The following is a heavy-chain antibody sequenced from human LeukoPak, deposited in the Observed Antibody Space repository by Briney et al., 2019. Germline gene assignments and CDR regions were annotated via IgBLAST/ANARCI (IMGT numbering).Heavy chain of an antibody. CDR3: ARDHNWNDDPNY. CDR2: ISYDGSSK. V-gene: IGHV3-30*03. CDR1: GFTFSSYD. J-gene: IGHJ4*02. Sequence: GGSLRLSCAASGFTFSSYDIHWVRQAPGKGLEWVAVISYDGSSKYYADSVKGRFTISRDNAKNSLYLQMNSLRAEDTAVYYCARDHNWNDDPNYWGQGTLVTVSS. D-gene: IGHD1-1*01.